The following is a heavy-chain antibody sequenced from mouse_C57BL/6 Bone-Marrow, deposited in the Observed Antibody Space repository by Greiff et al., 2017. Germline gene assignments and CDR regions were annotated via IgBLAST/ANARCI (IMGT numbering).Heavy chain of an antibody. V-gene: IGHV5-16*01. J-gene: IGHJ1*03. Sequence: EVQLVESEGGLVQPGSSMKLSCTASGFTFSDYYMAWVRQVPEKGLEWVANINYDGSSTYYLDSLKSRFIISRDNAKNILYLQMSSLKSEDTATYYCARALYGSSGYFDVWGTGTTVTVSS. CDR3: ARALYGSSGYFDV. D-gene: IGHD1-1*01. CDR2: INYDGSST. CDR1: GFTFSDYY.